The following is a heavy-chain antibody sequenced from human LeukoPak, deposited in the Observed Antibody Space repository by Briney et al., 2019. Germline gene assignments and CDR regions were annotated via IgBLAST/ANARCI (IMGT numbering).Heavy chain of an antibody. CDR3: ARTPILDSRFDY. V-gene: IGHV1-2*02. CDR2: INPNSGGT. CDR1: GGTFSSYA. J-gene: IGHJ4*02. D-gene: IGHD3/OR15-3a*01. Sequence: VASVKVSCKASGGTFSSYAISWVRQAPGQGLEWMGWINPNSGGTNYAQKFQGRVTMTRDTSISTAYMELSRLRSDDTAVYYCARTPILDSRFDYWGQGTLVTVSS.